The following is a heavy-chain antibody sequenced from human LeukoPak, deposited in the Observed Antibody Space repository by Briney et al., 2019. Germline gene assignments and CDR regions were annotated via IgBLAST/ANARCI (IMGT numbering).Heavy chain of an antibody. Sequence: SQTLSLTCTVSGGSISSGSYYWGWIRQPPGKGLKWIGSIYYSGSTYYNPSLKSRVTISVDTSKNQFSLKLNSVTAADTAVFYCARLPSPYAGWYFDLWGRGTLVTVSS. CDR2: IYYSGST. CDR1: GGSISSGSYY. V-gene: IGHV4-39*01. J-gene: IGHJ2*01. D-gene: IGHD2-2*01. CDR3: ARLPSPYAGWYFDL.